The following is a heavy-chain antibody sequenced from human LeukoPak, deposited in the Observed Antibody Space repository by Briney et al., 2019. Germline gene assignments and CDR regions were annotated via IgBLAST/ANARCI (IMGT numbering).Heavy chain of an antibody. D-gene: IGHD2-2*01. V-gene: IGHV3-30-3*02. CDR3: AKRQGLGYCSSTSCPDAFDI. CDR2: ISYDGSNK. Sequence: GGSLRLSCAASGFTFSSYAMHWVRQAPGKGLEWVAVISYDGSNKYYADSVKGRFTISRDNSKNTLYLQMNSLRAEDTAVYYCAKRQGLGYCSSTSCPDAFDIWGQGTVVAVSS. J-gene: IGHJ3*02. CDR1: GFTFSSYA.